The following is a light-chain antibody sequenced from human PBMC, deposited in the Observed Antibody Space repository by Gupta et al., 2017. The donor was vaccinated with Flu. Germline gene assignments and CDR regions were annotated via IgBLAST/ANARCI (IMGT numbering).Light chain of an antibody. CDR1: QSISGY. Sequence: DIQLSQSPSFLSTSVGDRVTITCRASQSISGYLAWYQKKPGGAPKLLIYTASTLQSGVPSRFSGSGYGTEFTLTISSLQPEDVATYYCHQVDNYPLTFGGGTKVEIK. J-gene: IGKJ4*01. CDR3: HQVDNYPLT. CDR2: TAS. V-gene: IGKV1-9*01.